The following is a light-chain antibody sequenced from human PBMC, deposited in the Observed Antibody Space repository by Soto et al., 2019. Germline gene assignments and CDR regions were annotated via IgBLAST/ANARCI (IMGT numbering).Light chain of an antibody. CDR3: QQYGSSRWT. Sequence: EMVKTQSPATLSVSPGERATLSCRASQSVSSNLAWYQQKPGQAPRLLIYGASTRATGIPDRFSGSGSGTDFTLTISRLEPEDFAVYYCQQYGSSRWTFGQGTKVDIK. V-gene: IGKV3-20*01. CDR2: GAS. J-gene: IGKJ1*01. CDR1: QSVSSN.